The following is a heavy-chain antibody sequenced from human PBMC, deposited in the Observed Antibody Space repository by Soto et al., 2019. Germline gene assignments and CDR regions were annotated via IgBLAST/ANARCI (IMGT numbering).Heavy chain of an antibody. CDR3: ARDKGFTMIVVVSPGPFDY. CDR1: GYTFTSYG. D-gene: IGHD3-22*01. Sequence: ASVKVSCKASGYTFTSYGISWVRQAPGQGLEWMGWISAYNGNTNYAQKLQGRVTMTTDTSTSTAYMELRSLRSDDTAVYYCARDKGFTMIVVVSPGPFDYWGQGTLVTVSS. J-gene: IGHJ4*02. CDR2: ISAYNGNT. V-gene: IGHV1-18*01.